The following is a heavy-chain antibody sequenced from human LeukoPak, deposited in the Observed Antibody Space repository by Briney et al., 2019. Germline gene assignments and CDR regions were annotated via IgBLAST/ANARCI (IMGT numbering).Heavy chain of an antibody. CDR2: ISSSGSTI. Sequence: PGGSLRLSCAASGFTFSSYWMNCVRQAPGKGLEWVSYISSSGSTIYYADSVKGRFTISRDNAKNSLYLQMNSLRAEDTAVYYCARVFVRFLEWLAHRDDAFDIWGQGTMVTVSS. V-gene: IGHV3-48*04. D-gene: IGHD3-3*01. CDR1: GFTFSSYW. J-gene: IGHJ3*02. CDR3: ARVFVRFLEWLAHRDDAFDI.